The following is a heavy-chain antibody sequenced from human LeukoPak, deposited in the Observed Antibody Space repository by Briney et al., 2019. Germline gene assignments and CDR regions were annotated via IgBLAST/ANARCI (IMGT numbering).Heavy chain of an antibody. J-gene: IGHJ4*02. V-gene: IGHV3-66*01. D-gene: IGHD2-2*01. CDR2: IYSGGST. CDR1: GFTVSSNY. Sequence: GSLRLSCAASGFTVSSNYMSWVRQAPGEGLEWVSVIYSGGSTYYADSVKGRFTISRDNSKNTLYLQMKSLRAEDTAVYYCARGGVISSSSDYWGQGTLVTVSS. CDR3: ARGGVISSSSDY.